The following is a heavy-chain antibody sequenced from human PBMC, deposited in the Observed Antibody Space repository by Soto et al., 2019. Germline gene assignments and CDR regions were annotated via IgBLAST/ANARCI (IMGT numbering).Heavy chain of an antibody. CDR1: GGSISSFY. CDR3: ARETYGDSVGYFDP. Sequence: LETLSLTCTVSGGSISSFYWSWIRQTPGKGLEWIGYIYDSGSSYYNPSLKSRVTLSLDTSKNQFSLKLSSVTAADTAVYYCARETYGDSVGYFDPWGQGTQVTV. CDR2: IYDSGSS. J-gene: IGHJ5*02. D-gene: IGHD4-17*01. V-gene: IGHV4-59*12.